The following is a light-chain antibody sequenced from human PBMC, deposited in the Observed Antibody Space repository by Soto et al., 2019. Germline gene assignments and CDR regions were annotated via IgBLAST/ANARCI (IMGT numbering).Light chain of an antibody. CDR2: AVS. Sequence: DIQMTQSPSSLSASVGDRVTVTCRASQSITSFLNWYQQKPGKAPKLLTYAVSVLQSGVPPRFSGSGSGTDFTLTISSLQPEDFATYYCQQSYITPHTFGQGT. CDR3: QQSYITPHT. V-gene: IGKV1-39*01. J-gene: IGKJ1*01. CDR1: QSITSF.